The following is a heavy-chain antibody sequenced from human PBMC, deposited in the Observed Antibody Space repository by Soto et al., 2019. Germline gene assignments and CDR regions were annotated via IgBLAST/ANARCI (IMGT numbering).Heavy chain of an antibody. V-gene: IGHV3-11*01. D-gene: IGHD3-10*01. CDR1: GFTFSDYY. J-gene: IGHJ6*02. CDR3: ASGELGEYYYGMDV. CDR2: ISSSGSTI. Sequence: GGSLRLSCAASGFTFSDYYMSWIRQAPGKGLEWVSYISSSGSTIYYADSVKGRFTISRDNAKNSLYLQMNSLRTEDTAVYYCASGELGEYYYGMDVWGQGTTVTVSS.